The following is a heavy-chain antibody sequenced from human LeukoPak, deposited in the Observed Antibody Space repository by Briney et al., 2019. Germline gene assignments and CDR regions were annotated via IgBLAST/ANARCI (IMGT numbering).Heavy chain of an antibody. J-gene: IGHJ4*02. CDR3: ARSTYSIGPVDY. CDR1: GYSISSAYY. D-gene: IGHD6-19*01. Sequence: PSETLSLTCTVSGYSISSAYYWGWIRQPPGKGLEWIGTIYHSGSTYYNPSLKSRVTISVDTSKNQFSLKLSSVTAADTAVYYCARSTYSIGPVDYWGQGTLVTVSS. CDR2: IYHSGST. V-gene: IGHV4-38-2*02.